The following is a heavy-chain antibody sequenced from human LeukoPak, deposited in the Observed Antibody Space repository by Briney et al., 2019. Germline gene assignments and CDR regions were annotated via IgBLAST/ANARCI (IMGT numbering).Heavy chain of an antibody. CDR1: GYTFTDYA. Sequence: GASVKVSCKPSGYTFTDYALNWVRQAPGQGLEWMGSMNTHTGNPTYAQGFTGRFVFSLDTSVNTPYLQISSLKAEDTAVYYCARYQLPDAFDIWGEGTMVTVSS. V-gene: IGHV7-4-1*02. J-gene: IGHJ3*02. CDR2: MNTHTGNP. D-gene: IGHD2-2*01. CDR3: ARYQLPDAFDI.